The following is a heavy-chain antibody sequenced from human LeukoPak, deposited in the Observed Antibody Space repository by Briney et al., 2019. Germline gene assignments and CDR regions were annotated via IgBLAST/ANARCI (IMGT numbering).Heavy chain of an antibody. CDR3: AKGRDTSGRQNFDF. J-gene: IGHJ4*02. V-gene: IGHV3-23*01. CDR2: ISASGSGT. CDR1: GFTFTSYA. Sequence: GGSLRLSCEASGFTFTSYAMHWVRQAPGKGLEWVSSISASGSGTFYTDSMNGRFTISRGNAKKTFFLQMKNLRPGDTALYYCAKGRDTSGRQNFDFWGQGTLVTVSS. D-gene: IGHD6-19*01.